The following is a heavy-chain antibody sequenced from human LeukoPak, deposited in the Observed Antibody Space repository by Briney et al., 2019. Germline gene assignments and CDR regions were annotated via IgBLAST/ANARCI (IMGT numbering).Heavy chain of an antibody. CDR3: ARVYSGSDYFDY. CDR2: ISSSGSTI. J-gene: IGHJ4*02. Sequence: GGSLRLSCAASGFTFSSYEMNWVRQAPGKGLEWVSYISSSGSTIYYADSVKGRFTISRDNAKNSLYLQMNSLRAEDTAVYYCARVYSGSDYFDYWGQGTLVTVFS. D-gene: IGHD1-26*01. CDR1: GFTFSSYE. V-gene: IGHV3-48*03.